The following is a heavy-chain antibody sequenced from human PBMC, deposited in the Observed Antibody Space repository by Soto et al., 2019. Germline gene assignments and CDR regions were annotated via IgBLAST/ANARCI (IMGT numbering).Heavy chain of an antibody. CDR3: TTGSTGGEDY. D-gene: IGHD2-8*02. V-gene: IGHV3-15*01. Sequence: EVQLVESGGGLVEPGGSLRLSCAASGFTFSIAWMSWVRQAPGKGLEWVGRIRSKNDGGTSAYAAPVKGRFTISRDESKTTLFLQMNRLKSEDTAVYYCTTGSTGGEDYWGQGTLVTVSS. CDR1: GFTFSIAW. CDR2: IRSKNDGGTS. J-gene: IGHJ4*02.